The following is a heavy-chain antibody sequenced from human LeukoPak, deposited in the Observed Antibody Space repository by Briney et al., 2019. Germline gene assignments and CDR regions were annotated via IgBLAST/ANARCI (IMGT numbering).Heavy chain of an antibody. CDR3: AGSLGYCTSNVCYLKY. J-gene: IGHJ4*02. Sequence: EASVKVSCKASGGTFNSYAISWVRQAPGQGLEWMGGIIPIFGTTNYARKFRGRVTLTADKSTNTAYMELRSLRSDDTAVYYCAGSLGYCTSNVCYLKYWGQGTLVTVSS. D-gene: IGHD2-8*01. CDR1: GGTFNSYA. CDR2: IIPIFGTT. V-gene: IGHV1-69*06.